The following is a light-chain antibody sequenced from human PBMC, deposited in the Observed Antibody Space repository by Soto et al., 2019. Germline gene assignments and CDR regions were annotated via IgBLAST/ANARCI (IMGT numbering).Light chain of an antibody. J-gene: IGLJ2*01. CDR3: SSYASRSTLVV. Sequence: QSALTQPASVSGSPGQSITISCTGTSSDVGGYNSVSWYQHHPGEAPKLIIYEVSNRPSGVSNRFSGSKSGNTASLTISGLQAEEEADYYCSSYASRSTLVVFGGGTKLTVL. V-gene: IGLV2-14*01. CDR1: SSDVGGYNS. CDR2: EVS.